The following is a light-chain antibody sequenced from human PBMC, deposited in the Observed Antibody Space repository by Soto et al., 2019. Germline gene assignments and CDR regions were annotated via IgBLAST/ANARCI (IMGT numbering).Light chain of an antibody. CDR2: DDD. CDR1: SSNIGGNS. CDR3: GSWDSRLSAYV. Sequence: QSVLTQPPSVSAAPGQKVTISCSGSSSNIGGNSVSWYQQLPGTAPKLLIYDDDKRPSGIPDRFSGSKSGTSATLGITGFRTGDEADYYCGSWDSRLSAYVFGTGIKVP. J-gene: IGLJ1*01. V-gene: IGLV1-51*01.